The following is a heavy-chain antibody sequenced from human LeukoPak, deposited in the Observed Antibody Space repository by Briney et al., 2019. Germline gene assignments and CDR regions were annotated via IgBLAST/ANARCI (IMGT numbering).Heavy chain of an antibody. Sequence: GGSLRLSCAASGFTFSSYSMNWVRQAPGKGLEWVSSISSSSSYIYYADSVKGRFTISRDNAKNSLYLQMNSLRAEDTAVYYCARGGYYDSSGSHAFDIWGQGTMVTVSS. V-gene: IGHV3-21*01. CDR3: ARGGYYDSSGSHAFDI. CDR2: ISSSSSYI. CDR1: GFTFSSYS. D-gene: IGHD3-22*01. J-gene: IGHJ3*02.